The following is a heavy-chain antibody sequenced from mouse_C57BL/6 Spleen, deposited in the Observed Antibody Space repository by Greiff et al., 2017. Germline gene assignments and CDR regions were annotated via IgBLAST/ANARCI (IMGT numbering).Heavy chain of an antibody. Sequence: QVQLQQSGPELVKPGASVKISCKASGYAFSSSWMNWVKQRPGKGLEWIGRIYPGDGDTNYNGKLKGKATLTADKSSSTAYMQLSSLTSEDAAVYFCARYYSNYGVDYWGQGTTLTVSS. J-gene: IGHJ2*01. D-gene: IGHD2-5*01. CDR3: ARYYSNYGVDY. V-gene: IGHV1-82*01. CDR2: IYPGDGDT. CDR1: GYAFSSSW.